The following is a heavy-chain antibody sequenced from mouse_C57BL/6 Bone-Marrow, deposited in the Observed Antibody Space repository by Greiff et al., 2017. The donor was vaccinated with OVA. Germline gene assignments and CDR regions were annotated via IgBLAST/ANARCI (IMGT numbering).Heavy chain of an antibody. CDR3: ASLYYGSSYDDGYWYFDV. V-gene: IGHV1-26*01. D-gene: IGHD1-1*01. CDR2: INPNNGGT. CDR1: GYTFTDYY. J-gene: IGHJ1*03. Sequence: EVQLQHSGPELVKPGASVKISCKASGYTFTDYYMNWVKQSHGKSLEWIGDINPNNGGTSYNQKFKGKATLTVDKSSSTAYMELRSLTSEDSAVYYCASLYYGSSYDDGYWYFDVWGTGTTVTVSS.